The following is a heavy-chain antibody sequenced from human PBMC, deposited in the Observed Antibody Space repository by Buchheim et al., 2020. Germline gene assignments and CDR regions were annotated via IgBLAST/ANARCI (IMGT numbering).Heavy chain of an antibody. CDR3: ARLPYSNYDRAY. D-gene: IGHD4-11*01. V-gene: IGHV4-39*01. Sequence: QLQLQESGPGLVKPSETLSLTCTVSSGSISSRSYYWGWIRQPPGKGLEWIGSFYYSGDTYYNPSLQSRVTVSADTSKNEFVLKLRSVTAADTAVYYCARLPYSNYDRAYWGQGTL. CDR1: SGSISSRSYY. CDR2: FYYSGDT. J-gene: IGHJ4*02.